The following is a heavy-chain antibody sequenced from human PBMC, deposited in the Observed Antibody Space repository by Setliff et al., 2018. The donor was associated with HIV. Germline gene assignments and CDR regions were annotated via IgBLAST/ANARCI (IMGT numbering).Heavy chain of an antibody. Sequence: PGGSLRLSCVASEFAFSDYYMSWIRQAPGKGLEWISYISSSGGIIYYADSVKGRFTISRDNAKNSLYLQMNSLRVEDTAVYYCARVSRDIVVVIAAGYFDFWGPGTLVTV. CDR2: ISSSGGII. V-gene: IGHV3-11*04. CDR1: EFAFSDYY. J-gene: IGHJ4*02. D-gene: IGHD2-15*01. CDR3: ARVSRDIVVVIAAGYFDF.